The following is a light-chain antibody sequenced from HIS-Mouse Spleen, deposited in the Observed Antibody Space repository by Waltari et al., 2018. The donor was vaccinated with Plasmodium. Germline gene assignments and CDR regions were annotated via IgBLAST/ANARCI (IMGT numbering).Light chain of an antibody. CDR2: AAS. J-gene: IGKJ1*01. V-gene: IGKV1-27*01. CDR3: QKYNSAPWT. CDR1: QGISNY. Sequence: DIQMTQSPSSLSASVGDRVTITCRTSQGISNYLAWYQQKPGKVPKLLIYAASTLQAGVPSRFSGSGAGTDFTLTISSLQPEDVATYYCQKYNSAPWTFGQGTKVEIK.